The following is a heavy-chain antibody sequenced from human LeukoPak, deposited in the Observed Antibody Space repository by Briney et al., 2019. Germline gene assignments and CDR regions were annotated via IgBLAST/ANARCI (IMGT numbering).Heavy chain of an antibody. CDR3: AKDRSYYDSSGYIYYFDY. Sequence: GGSLRLSCAASGFTFSNYWMHWVRQAPGKGLVWVSRINSDARSTSYADSVKGRFTISRDNAKNTLYLQMNSLRAEDTAVYYCAKDRSYYDSSGYIYYFDYWGQGTLVTVSS. CDR1: GFTFSNYW. V-gene: IGHV3-74*01. CDR2: INSDARST. D-gene: IGHD3-22*01. J-gene: IGHJ4*02.